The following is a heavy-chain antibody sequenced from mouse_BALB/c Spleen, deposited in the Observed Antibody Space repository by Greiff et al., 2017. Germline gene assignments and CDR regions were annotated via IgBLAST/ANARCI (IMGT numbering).Heavy chain of an antibody. CDR1: GFTFSSYA. J-gene: IGHJ1*01. CDR2: ISSGGSYT. D-gene: IGHD6-1*01. V-gene: IGHV5-9-3*01. CDR3: ARHASPGYFDV. Sequence: EVMLVESGGGLVKPGGSLKLSCAASGFTFSSYAMSWVRQTPEKRLEWVATISSGGSYTYYPDSVKGRFTISRDNAKNTLYLQMSSLRSEDTAMYYCARHASPGYFDVWGAGTTVTVSS.